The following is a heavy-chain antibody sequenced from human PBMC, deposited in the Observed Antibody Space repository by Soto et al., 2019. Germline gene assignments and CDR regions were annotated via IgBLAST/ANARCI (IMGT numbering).Heavy chain of an antibody. Sequence: SETLSLTXIVSGDSVTSGSYYWTWLRQPPGKGLEWIGYISYTGRTKYNPSLQSRVTISVDTSKNDFSLNLSSVTAADTAVYFCAREWGLLPYYVMNVWGHGTAVTAP. CDR3: AREWGLLPYYVMNV. CDR1: GDSVTSGSYY. J-gene: IGHJ6*02. CDR2: ISYTGRT. V-gene: IGHV4-61*03. D-gene: IGHD7-27*01.